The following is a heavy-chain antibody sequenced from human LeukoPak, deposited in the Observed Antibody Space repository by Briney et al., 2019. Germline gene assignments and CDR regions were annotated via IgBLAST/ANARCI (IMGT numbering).Heavy chain of an antibody. Sequence: PGGSLRLSCAASGFTFDDYMMHWVRQAPGKGLEWVSLIDWDGDNTYYADSMKGRFTISRDNAKNSLYLQMNSLRAEDTAVYYCAKTRGPLLPEHWGQGTLVTVSS. CDR3: AKTRGPLLPEH. J-gene: IGHJ1*01. V-gene: IGHV3-43*01. CDR2: IDWDGDNT. D-gene: IGHD3-22*01. CDR1: GFTFDDYM.